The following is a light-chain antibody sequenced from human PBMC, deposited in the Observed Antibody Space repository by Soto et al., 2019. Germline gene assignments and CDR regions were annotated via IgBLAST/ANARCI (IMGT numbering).Light chain of an antibody. CDR3: QQYGSSSYT. CDR1: QSVSSSY. J-gene: IGKJ2*01. V-gene: IGKV3-20*01. Sequence: EIVLTQSPGTLSLSPGERATLSCRVSQSVSSSYLAWYQQKPGQAPRLLTYGASSRATGTPDRFSGSGSGTDFALTISRLEPEDFAVYYCQQYGSSSYTFGQGTKLEIK. CDR2: GAS.